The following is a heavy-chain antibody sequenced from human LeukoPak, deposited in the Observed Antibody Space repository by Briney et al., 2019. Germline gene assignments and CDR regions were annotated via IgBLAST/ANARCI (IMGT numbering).Heavy chain of an antibody. CDR3: ARGEPYPVGATPYYYYYYMDV. V-gene: IGHV1-24*01. Sequence: GASVKVSCKVSGYTLTELSMHWVRQAPGKGLEWMGGFDPEDGETIYAQKFQGRVTMTEDTSTDTAYMELSSLRSEDTAVYYCARGEPYPVGATPYYYYYYMDVWGKGTTVTVSS. CDR2: FDPEDGET. J-gene: IGHJ6*03. D-gene: IGHD1-26*01. CDR1: GYTLTELS.